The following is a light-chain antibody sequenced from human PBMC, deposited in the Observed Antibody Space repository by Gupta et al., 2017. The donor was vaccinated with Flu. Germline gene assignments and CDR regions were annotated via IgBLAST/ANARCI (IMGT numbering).Light chain of an antibody. CDR1: QSISNW. CDR2: QAS. V-gene: IGKV1-5*03. Sequence: SPSTLSASVGDRVTITCRASQSISNWLAWYRQKPGKVPKLLIYQASRLESGVPSRFSGSGSGTEFTLTISSLQPDDVATYYCQRDDSLWTFGQGTRVEIK. J-gene: IGKJ1*01. CDR3: QRDDSLWT.